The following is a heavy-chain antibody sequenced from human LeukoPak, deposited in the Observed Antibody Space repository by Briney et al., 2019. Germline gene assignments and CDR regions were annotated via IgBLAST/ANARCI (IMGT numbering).Heavy chain of an antibody. D-gene: IGHD6-19*01. CDR1: GFTFSSYS. Sequence: GGSLRLSCAASGFTFSSYSMNWVRQAPGKGLEWVSSISSSSSYIYYADSVKGRYTISRDSDKNSLYLQMNSLRAEDTAVYYCARDISLGIAVAGRVAEYYFDYWGQGTLVTVSS. CDR3: ARDISLGIAVAGRVAEYYFDY. V-gene: IGHV3-21*01. J-gene: IGHJ4*02. CDR2: ISSSSSYI.